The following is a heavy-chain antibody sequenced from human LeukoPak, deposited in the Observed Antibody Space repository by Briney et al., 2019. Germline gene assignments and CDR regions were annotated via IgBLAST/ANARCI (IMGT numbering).Heavy chain of an antibody. CDR1: GGSISSYY. D-gene: IGHD3-9*01. V-gene: IGHV4-59*01. Sequence: TSETLSLTCTVSGGSISSYYWSWIRQPPGKGLEWIGYIYYSGSTNYNPSLKNRVTISVDTSKNQFSLKLSSVTAADTAVYYRARAQRLRYFDDYFDYWGQGTLVTVSS. J-gene: IGHJ4*02. CDR3: ARAQRLRYFDDYFDY. CDR2: IYYSGST.